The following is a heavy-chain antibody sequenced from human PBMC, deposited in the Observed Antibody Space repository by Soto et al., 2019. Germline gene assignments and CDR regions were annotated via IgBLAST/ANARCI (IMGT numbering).Heavy chain of an antibody. Sequence: GGSLRLSCAASGSTFSSYGMHWVRQAPGKGLEWVAVISYDGSNKYYADSVKGRFTISRDNSKNTLYLQMNNLRAEDTAVYYCAKDGVVILPGDYYYYMDVWGKGTTVTVSS. D-gene: IGHD3-3*01. CDR1: GSTFSSYG. V-gene: IGHV3-30*18. CDR3: AKDGVVILPGDYYYYMDV. CDR2: ISYDGSNK. J-gene: IGHJ6*03.